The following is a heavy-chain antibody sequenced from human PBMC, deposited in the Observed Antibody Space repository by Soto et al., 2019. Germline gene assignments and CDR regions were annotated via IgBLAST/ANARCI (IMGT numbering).Heavy chain of an antibody. J-gene: IGHJ4*02. D-gene: IGHD3-22*01. CDR1: GNTFNSYY. CDR3: AKEMSSSGWYNPSLAS. CDR2: INPSAGST. V-gene: IGHV1-46*02. Sequence: ASVKVSCKASGNTFNSYYMRWVRQVPGQGLEWMGIINPSAGSTSYAQKFQGRITISRDNAKNSLFLQMNSLRPEDTALYYCAKEMSSSGWYNPSLASWGQGTLVTVSS.